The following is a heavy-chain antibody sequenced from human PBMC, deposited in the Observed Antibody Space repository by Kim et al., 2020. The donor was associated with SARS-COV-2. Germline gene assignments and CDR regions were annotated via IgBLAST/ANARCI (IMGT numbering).Heavy chain of an antibody. CDR3: ARGYGDDSGG. J-gene: IGHJ4*02. CDR2: NT. V-gene: IGHV1-3*01. Sequence: NTKYSQKFQGRVNISRDTSASTAYMELSSLRSEDTAVYYCARGYGDDSGGWGQGTLVTVSS. D-gene: IGHD3-10*01.